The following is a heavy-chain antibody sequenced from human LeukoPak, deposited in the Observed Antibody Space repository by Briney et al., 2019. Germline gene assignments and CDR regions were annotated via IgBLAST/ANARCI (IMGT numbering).Heavy chain of an antibody. CDR3: ARAFRPDDRNCFPY. CDR1: GYTFTGYY. Sequence: GASVKVSCKASGYTFTGYYLHWVRQAPGQGLEWMGWINPNSGDTKYAQKFQGRVTMTRDTSIDTAYMELSSLRSDDTAVYHCARAFRPDDRNCFPYWGQGALVTVSS. J-gene: IGHJ4*02. CDR2: INPNSGDT. V-gene: IGHV1-2*02. D-gene: IGHD2-21*01.